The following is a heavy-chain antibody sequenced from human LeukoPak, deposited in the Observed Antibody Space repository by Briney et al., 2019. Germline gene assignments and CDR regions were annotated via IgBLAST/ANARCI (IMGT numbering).Heavy chain of an antibody. J-gene: IGHJ4*02. Sequence: SETLSLTCTVSGGSISSSSYYWGWIRQPPGKGLEWIGSIYYSGSIYQKPSLKSRVTISVDTSKNQFSLKLSSVTAADTAVYYCARGGVMAVAPFRYWGQGALVTVSS. D-gene: IGHD6-19*01. CDR2: IYYSGSI. CDR3: ARGGVMAVAPFRY. CDR1: GGSISSSSYY. V-gene: IGHV4-39*07.